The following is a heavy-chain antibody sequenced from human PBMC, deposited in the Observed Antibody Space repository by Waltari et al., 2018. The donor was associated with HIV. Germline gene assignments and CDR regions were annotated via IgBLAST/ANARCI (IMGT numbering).Heavy chain of an antibody. J-gene: IGHJ4*02. CDR1: VCSLSSSNYF. CDR3: ASTGYTYGLDY. CDR2: NDHSGRT. D-gene: IGHD5-18*01. Sequence: QLQLQESGPGLVTPSETLSLTCPVPVCSLSSSNYFWGWIRQPPGKGLECIGSNDHSGRTYYNPSLKSRVTISVDTSKSQFSLKLSSVTAADTAVYYCASTGYTYGLDYWGQGTLVTVSS. V-gene: IGHV4-39*01.